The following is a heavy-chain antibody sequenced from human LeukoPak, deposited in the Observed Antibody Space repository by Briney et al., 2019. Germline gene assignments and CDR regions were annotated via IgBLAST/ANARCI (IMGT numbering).Heavy chain of an antibody. J-gene: IGHJ6*02. D-gene: IGHD3-16*01. CDR1: GFTFSDSW. CDR3: ATYSHWVAGDV. V-gene: IGHV3-7*01. CDR2: MNQDGSEK. Sequence: GGSLRLSCAASGFTFSDSWMSWVRQAPGKGLEWVANMNQDGSEKDYVDSVKGRLTISRDNARNSLYLQMGSLRAEDTAVYYCATYSHWVAGDVWGQGTTVTVSS.